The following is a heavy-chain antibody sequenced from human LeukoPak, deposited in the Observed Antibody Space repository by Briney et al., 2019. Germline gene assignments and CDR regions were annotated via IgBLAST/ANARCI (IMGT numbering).Heavy chain of an antibody. J-gene: IGHJ4*02. V-gene: IGHV6-1*01. CDR1: GDSLSSNSVA. CDR2: TDYRSKWYD. Sequence: SQTLSLTCAISGDSLSSNSVAWDWIRQSPSRGLEWLGRTDYRSKWYDNYAKSVKSRITITPDTSKNQFPLHLDSVAPDDTAIYYCVRGKLGTAWSMQLDYWGQGTLVTVSS. CDR3: VRGKLGTAWSMQLDY. D-gene: IGHD6-19*01.